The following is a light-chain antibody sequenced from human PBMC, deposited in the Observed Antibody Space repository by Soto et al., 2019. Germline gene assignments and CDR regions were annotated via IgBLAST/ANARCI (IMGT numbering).Light chain of an antibody. CDR2: ANN. V-gene: IGLV1-40*01. Sequence: QSVLTQPPSVSGAPGQKVTISCTGNSSNIGAGYDVHWYQQVPGAAPKLLIYANNNRPSGVPDRFSGSKSGTTASVAITGLQAEDEADYYGQSYDSSLNGHVVFGGGTKLTVL. J-gene: IGLJ2*01. CDR1: SSNIGAGYD. CDR3: QSYDSSLNGHVV.